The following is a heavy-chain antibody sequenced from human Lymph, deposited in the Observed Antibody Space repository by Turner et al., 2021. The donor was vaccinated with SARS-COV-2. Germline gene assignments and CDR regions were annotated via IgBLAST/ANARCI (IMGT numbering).Heavy chain of an antibody. CDR1: GYTLTEVS. J-gene: IGHJ6*02. V-gene: IGHV1-24*01. CDR2: FDPEDGET. Sequence: QVQLVQSGAELQKPGASVKVSCKVSGYTLTEVSMHWVRQAPGKGLEWMGGFDPEDGETIYAQKFQGRVTMTEDTSTDTAYMELSSLRSEDTAVYYCATGPYDFWSGPSPGYYGMDVWGQGTTVTVSS. D-gene: IGHD3-3*01. CDR3: ATGPYDFWSGPSPGYYGMDV.